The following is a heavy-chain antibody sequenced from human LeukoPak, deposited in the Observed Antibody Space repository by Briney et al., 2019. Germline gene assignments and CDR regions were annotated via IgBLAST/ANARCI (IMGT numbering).Heavy chain of an antibody. D-gene: IGHD6-25*01. CDR2: ISYDGSNK. CDR3: ARDDSSGWNRNPFDAFDI. Sequence: GRSLRLSCAASGFTFSSYAMHWVRQAPGKGLEWVAVISYDGSNKYYADSVKGRFTISRDNSKNTLYLQMNSLRAEDTAVYYCARDDSSGWNRNPFDAFDIWGQGTMVTVSS. V-gene: IGHV3-30-3*01. CDR1: GFTFSSYA. J-gene: IGHJ3*02.